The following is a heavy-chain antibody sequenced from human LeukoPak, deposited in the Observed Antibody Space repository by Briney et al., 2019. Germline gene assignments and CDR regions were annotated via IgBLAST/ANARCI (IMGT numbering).Heavy chain of an antibody. CDR3: AKRSGEIYYYYMDV. CDR1: GFTFSSYA. Sequence: GGSLRLSCAASGFTFSSYAMSWVRQAPGKGLEWVSTISGSGGSTNHADSVKGRFTISRDDSKNTLYLQMNSLRAEDTAVYYCAKRSGEIYYYYMDVWGKGTTVTVSS. V-gene: IGHV3-23*01. J-gene: IGHJ6*03. CDR2: ISGSGGST.